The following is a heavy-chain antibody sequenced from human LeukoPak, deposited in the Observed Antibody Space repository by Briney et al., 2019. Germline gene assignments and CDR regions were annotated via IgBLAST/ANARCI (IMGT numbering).Heavy chain of an antibody. CDR2: INTNTGNP. D-gene: IGHD4-11*01. CDR1: GYTITSYA. CDR3: ARGRNDSPGDY. V-gene: IGHV7-4-1*02. Sequence: ASVKVSCKASGYTITSYAMNWVRQAPGQGLDWMGWINTNTGNPTYAQGFTGRFVFSLDTSVGTAYLQISSLKAEDTAIYYCARGRNDSPGDYWGQGTLVTVSS. J-gene: IGHJ4*02.